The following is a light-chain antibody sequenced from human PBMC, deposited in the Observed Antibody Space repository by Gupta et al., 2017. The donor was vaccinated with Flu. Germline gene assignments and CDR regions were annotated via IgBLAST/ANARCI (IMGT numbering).Light chain of an antibody. V-gene: IGLV1-51*02. CDR1: SSNIGINY. CDR3: GTWDDTLSSVV. Sequence: QSVLTQPPPVSAAPGQRVPIYCSGTSSNIGINYVSWYQQVPGTAPKLLIYENIKRPSGIPDRFSGSTSGTSATLCITGLQAGDEANYYCGTWDDTLSSVVFGGGTKLTVL. J-gene: IGLJ2*01. CDR2: ENI.